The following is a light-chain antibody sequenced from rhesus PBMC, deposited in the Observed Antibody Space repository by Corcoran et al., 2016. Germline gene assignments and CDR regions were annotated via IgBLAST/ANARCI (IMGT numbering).Light chain of an antibody. CDR2: KAS. CDR1: ENVNNY. J-gene: IGKJ3*01. CDR3: QNNYGTPFT. Sequence: DIQMTQSPSSLSASVGDRVTITCRTSENVNNYLNWYQQKPGKAPKLLIYKASTLQSGVPSRFSGSGSGTDYTFTISSLQSEDVATYYCQNNYGTPFTCGPGTKLDIK. V-gene: IGKV1-74*01.